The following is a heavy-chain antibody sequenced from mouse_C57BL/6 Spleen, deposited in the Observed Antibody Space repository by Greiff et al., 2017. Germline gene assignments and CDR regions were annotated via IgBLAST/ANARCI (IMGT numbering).Heavy chain of an antibody. V-gene: IGHV1-4*01. D-gene: IGHD1-1*01. CDR3: ARWGYGSSPVDY. CDR2: INPSSGYT. J-gene: IGHJ2*01. Sequence: QVQLKESGAELARPGASVKMSCKASGYTFTSYTMHWVKQRPGQGLEWIGYINPSSGYTKYNQKFKDKATLTADKSSSTAYMQLSSLTSEDSAVYYCARWGYGSSPVDYWGQGTTLTVSS. CDR1: GYTFTSYT.